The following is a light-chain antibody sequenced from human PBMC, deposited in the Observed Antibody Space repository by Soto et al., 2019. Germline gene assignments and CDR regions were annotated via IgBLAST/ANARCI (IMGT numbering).Light chain of an antibody. CDR3: KTYHHWPPSIT. J-gene: IGKJ5*01. Sequence: EIVSTQSPVTLSVSPGERATLSCRASQSVSSNLACYQQKPGQAPRLLIYRASTMATGIAARFCGSGSGTEFTLNLSSLQSEDFAIYSCKTYHHWPPSITFGQGTRVE. CDR2: RAS. V-gene: IGKV3-15*01. CDR1: QSVSSN.